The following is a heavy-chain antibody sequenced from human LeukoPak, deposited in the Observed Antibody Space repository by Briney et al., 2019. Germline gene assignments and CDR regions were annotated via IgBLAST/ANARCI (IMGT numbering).Heavy chain of an antibody. CDR1: GFTFDDYG. J-gene: IGHJ6*03. CDR2: INWNGGST. D-gene: IGHD6-6*01. CDR3: ARESSIAARPGIYYYYYYMDV. V-gene: IGHV3-20*04. Sequence: GGSLRLSCAASGFTFDDYGMSWVRQAPGKGLEWVSGINWNGGSTGYADSVKGRFTISRDNAKNSLYLQMNSLRAEDTALYYCARESSIAARPGIYYYYYYMDVWGKGTTVTVSS.